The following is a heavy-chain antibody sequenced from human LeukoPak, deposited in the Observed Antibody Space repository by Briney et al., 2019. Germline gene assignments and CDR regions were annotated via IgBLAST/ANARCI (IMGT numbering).Heavy chain of an antibody. CDR1: GFTFSNAW. CDR2: IKSKTDGGTT. V-gene: IGHV3-15*01. J-gene: IGHJ4*02. Sequence: GGPLRLSCAASGFTFSNAWMSWVRQAPGKGLEWVGRIKSKTDGGTTDYAAPVKGRFTISRDDSKNTLYLQMNSLKTEDTAVYYCTTDFTGAVAVFDYWGQGTLVTVSS. CDR3: TTDFTGAVAVFDY. D-gene: IGHD6-19*01.